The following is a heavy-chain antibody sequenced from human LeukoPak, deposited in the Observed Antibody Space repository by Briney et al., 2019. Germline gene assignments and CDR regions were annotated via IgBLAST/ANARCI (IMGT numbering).Heavy chain of an antibody. D-gene: IGHD3-3*01. V-gene: IGHV3-7*01. J-gene: IGHJ4*02. CDR2: IWQDGSEQ. Sequence: PGGSLRLSCAASGFTFSNYRMTWVRQAPGKGLEWVASIWQDGSEQYYVDSVKGRFTISRDNAKNFLYLQMDSLRAEDTAVYYCASLKLRFLEWLFDSWGQGTLVTVSS. CDR1: GFTFSNYR. CDR3: ASLKLRFLEWLFDS.